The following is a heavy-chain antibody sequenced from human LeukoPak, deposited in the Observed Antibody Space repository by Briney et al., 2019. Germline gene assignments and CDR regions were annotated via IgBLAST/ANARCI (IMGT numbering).Heavy chain of an antibody. CDR3: ARGGYCSGGSCYGYFDY. J-gene: IGHJ4*02. CDR2: ISAYNGNT. D-gene: IGHD2-15*01. V-gene: IGHV1-18*01. CDR1: GYAFTSYG. Sequence: ASVKVSCKASGYAFTSYGISWVRQAPGQGLEWMGWISAYNGNTNYAQKLQGRVTMTTDTSTSTAYMELRSLRSDDTAVYYCARGGYCSGGSCYGYFDYWGQGTLVTVSS.